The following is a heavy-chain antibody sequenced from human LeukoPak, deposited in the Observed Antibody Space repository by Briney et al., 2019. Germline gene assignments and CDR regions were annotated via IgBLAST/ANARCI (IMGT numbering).Heavy chain of an antibody. J-gene: IGHJ6*03. CDR3: TSRDCSSTSCYRDPTYYYYYMDV. CDR1: GFTFSGSA. V-gene: IGHV3-73*01. Sequence: GESLKISCAASGFTFSGSAMHWVRQASGNGLEWVGRIRSKANSYATAYAASVKGRFTISRDDSKNTAYLQMNSLKTEDTAVYYCTSRDCSSTSCYRDPTYYYYYMDVWGKGTTVTVSS. D-gene: IGHD2-2*01. CDR2: IRSKANSYAT.